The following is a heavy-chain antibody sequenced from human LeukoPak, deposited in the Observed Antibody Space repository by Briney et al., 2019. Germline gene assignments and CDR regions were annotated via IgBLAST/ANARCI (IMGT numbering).Heavy chain of an antibody. D-gene: IGHD6-19*01. CDR2: INPNSGGT. Sequence: ASVKVSCKASGYTFAGYYMHWVRQAPGQGLEWMGWINPNSGGTNYAQKFQGRVTMTRDTSISTAYMELNRLTPDDTAVYFCARNLGGGWVFDYLGQGTLVTVSS. J-gene: IGHJ4*02. CDR1: GYTFAGYY. V-gene: IGHV1-2*02. CDR3: ARNLGGGWVFDY.